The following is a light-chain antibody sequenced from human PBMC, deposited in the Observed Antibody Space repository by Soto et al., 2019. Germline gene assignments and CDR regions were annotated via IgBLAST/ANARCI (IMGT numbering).Light chain of an antibody. J-gene: IGLJ1*01. CDR2: DVS. Sequence: QSALTQPASVSGSPGQSITISCTGTSGDVGAYNYVSWYQQHPGKAPRLMIYDVSNRPSGVSNRFSGSKSGNTASLTISGLQAEDEADYYCSSYTGSSTLFVFGPGTKVTVL. CDR3: SSYTGSSTLFV. V-gene: IGLV2-14*01. CDR1: SGDVGAYNY.